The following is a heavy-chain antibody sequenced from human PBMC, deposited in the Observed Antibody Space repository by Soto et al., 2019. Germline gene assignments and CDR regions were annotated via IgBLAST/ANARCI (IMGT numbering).Heavy chain of an antibody. V-gene: IGHV4-31*03. CDR3: ASEPTRVGASGGYYFDY. CDR1: GGSISSGGYY. J-gene: IGHJ4*02. Sequence: SETLSLTCTVSGGSISSGGYYWSWIRQHPGKGLEWIGYIYYSGSTYYNPSLKSRVTISVDTSKNQFSLKLSSVTAADTAVYNCASEPTRVGASGGYYFDYWGQGTLVTVSS. D-gene: IGHD1-26*01. CDR2: IYYSGST.